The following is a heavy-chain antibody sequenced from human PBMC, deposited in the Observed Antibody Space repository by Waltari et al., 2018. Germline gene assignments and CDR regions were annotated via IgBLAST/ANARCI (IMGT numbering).Heavy chain of an antibody. J-gene: IGHJ1*01. CDR2: IYSSGAV. Sequence: QVQLHESGPGLVKPTHTLSLTCTVSVEPISADVSRWTHCTWIRQSAGKGLEWIGHIYSSGAVDYNPSRRSRVTISLDTPKSHFTLKLTSVTAADTAVYYCANRGVGNYFKYFRLWSPGTLVTVSS. V-gene: IGHV4-61*02. CDR3: ANRGVGNYFKYFRL. D-gene: IGHD1-7*01. CDR1: VEPISADVSRWTH.